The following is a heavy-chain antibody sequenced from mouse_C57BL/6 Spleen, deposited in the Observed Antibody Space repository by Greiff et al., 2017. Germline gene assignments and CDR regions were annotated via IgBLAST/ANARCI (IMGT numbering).Heavy chain of an antibody. V-gene: IGHV1-15*01. J-gene: IGHJ2*01. D-gene: IGHD1-1*01. Sequence: QVHVKQSGAELVRPGASVTLSCKASGYTFTDYELHWVKQTPGHGLEWIGAIDPETGGTANNQKFKGKAILTADKSSSTAYVELRRRTSEDSAVYYYTSSRVAPAYWGQGTTLTVSS. CDR3: TSSRVAPAY. CDR1: GYTFTDYE. CDR2: IDPETGGT.